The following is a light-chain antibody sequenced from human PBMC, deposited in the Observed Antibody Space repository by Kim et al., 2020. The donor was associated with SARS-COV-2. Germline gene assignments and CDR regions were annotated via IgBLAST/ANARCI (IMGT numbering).Light chain of an antibody. V-gene: IGLV1-40*01. CDR1: SSNIGAVYD. Sequence: QSVLTQPPSVSAAPGETVTISCTGSSSNIGAVYDVHWYQHLPGIAPKLLIFGNSNRPSGVPDRFSGSKSGTSASLAITGLQAEDEADYYCQSFDSSLSTDVFGSGTKVTVL. J-gene: IGLJ1*01. CDR2: GNS. CDR3: QSFDSSLSTDV.